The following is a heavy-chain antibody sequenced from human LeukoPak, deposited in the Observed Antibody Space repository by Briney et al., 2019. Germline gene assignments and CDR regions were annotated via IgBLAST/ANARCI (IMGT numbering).Heavy chain of an antibody. CDR1: GGSFSGYY. J-gene: IGHJ4*02. CDR3: ARGPIAVAGTGYRY. D-gene: IGHD6-19*01. Sequence: SETLSLTCAVYGGSFSGYYWSWIRQPPGKGLEWIGEINHSGSTNYNPSLKSRVTISVDTSKNQFSLKLSSVTAADTAVYYCARGPIAVAGTGYRYWGQGTLVTVSS. V-gene: IGHV4-34*01. CDR2: INHSGST.